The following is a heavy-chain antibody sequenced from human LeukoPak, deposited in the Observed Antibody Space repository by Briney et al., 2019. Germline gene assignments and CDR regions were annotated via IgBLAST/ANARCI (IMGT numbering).Heavy chain of an antibody. CDR1: GFTFSSYA. V-gene: IGHV3-23*01. CDR3: AKAMIVVVQFDY. CDR2: ISGSGGST. J-gene: IGHJ4*02. Sequence: PGGSLRLSCAASGFTFSSYAMSWVRQAPGKGLEWVSAISGSGGSTCYADSVKGRFTISRDNSKNTLYLQMNSLRAEDTAVYYCAKAMIVVVQFDYCGQGTLVTVSS. D-gene: IGHD3-22*01.